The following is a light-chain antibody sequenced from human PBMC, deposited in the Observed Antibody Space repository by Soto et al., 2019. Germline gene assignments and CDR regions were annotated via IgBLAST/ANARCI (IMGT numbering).Light chain of an antibody. CDR1: RTISSY. J-gene: IGKJ2*02. CDR2: GAF. V-gene: IGKV1-39*01. Sequence: EIQMTQSPSSMSASVGDRVTISCRASRTISSYLIWYQQKPGKAPQLLIYGAFTLQSGVSSRFSGSGFGTDFTLTITNLQPEDFATYYCQQSYSSPRTFGQGTKIDIK. CDR3: QQSYSSPRT.